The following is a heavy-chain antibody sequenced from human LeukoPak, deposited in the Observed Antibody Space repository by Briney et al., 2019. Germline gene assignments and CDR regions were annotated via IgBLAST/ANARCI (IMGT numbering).Heavy chain of an antibody. CDR2: IIPNSGGS. Sequence: GASVKVSCKASGYTFTSYYIHWMRQAPGQGLEWVGWIIPNSGGSHYARRFQGRVTMTSDTSINTGNMELTSLTTDDTAVYYCARGPRYGESGYDLGPYWGQGTLVTVSS. D-gene: IGHD5-12*01. CDR1: GYTFTSYY. V-gene: IGHV1-2*02. CDR3: ARGPRYGESGYDLGPY. J-gene: IGHJ4*02.